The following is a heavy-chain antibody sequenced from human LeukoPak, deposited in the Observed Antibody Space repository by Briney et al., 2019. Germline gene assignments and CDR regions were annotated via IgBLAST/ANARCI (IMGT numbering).Heavy chain of an antibody. J-gene: IGHJ1*01. D-gene: IGHD3-22*01. Sequence: GRSLRLSCAASGFTFSSYGMHWVRQAPRKGLEWVAFIRYDGSNKYYADSVKGRFTISRDNSKNTLYLQMNSLRAEDTAVYYCAKEPDYYDSSGDSGEYFQHWGQGTLVTVSS. V-gene: IGHV3-30*02. CDR1: GFTFSSYG. CDR3: AKEPDYYDSSGDSGEYFQH. CDR2: IRYDGSNK.